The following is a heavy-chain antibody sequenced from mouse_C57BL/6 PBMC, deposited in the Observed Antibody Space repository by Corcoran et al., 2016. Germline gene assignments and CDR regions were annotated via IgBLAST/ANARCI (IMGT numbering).Heavy chain of an antibody. D-gene: IGHD1-1*01. V-gene: IGHV1-81*01. CDR3: ARECDYYGSSSWFAY. J-gene: IGHJ3*01. CDR2: IYPRSGNT. Sequence: QVQLQQSGAELARPGASVKLSCKASGYTFTSYGISWVKQRTGQGLEWIGEIYPRSGNTYYNEKFKGKATLTADKSSSTAYMELRSLTSEDSAVYFCARECDYYGSSSWFAYWGQGTLVTVSA. CDR1: GYTFTSYG.